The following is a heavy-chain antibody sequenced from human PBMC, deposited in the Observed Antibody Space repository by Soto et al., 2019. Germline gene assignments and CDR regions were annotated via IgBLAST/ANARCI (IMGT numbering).Heavy chain of an antibody. Sequence: EVQLLESGGGLIQPGGSLRLSCEASGFTFSNYGMTWVRQAPGKGLEWVSTISGSGYRAFYADPVKGRFTISRDNSENTLYLQMNSLSAEDTAIYYCAKEMIASTLADFFDYWGQGILGTVSS. CDR1: GFTFSNYG. D-gene: IGHD2-21*01. J-gene: IGHJ4*02. CDR2: ISGSGYRA. V-gene: IGHV3-23*01. CDR3: AKEMIASTLADFFDY.